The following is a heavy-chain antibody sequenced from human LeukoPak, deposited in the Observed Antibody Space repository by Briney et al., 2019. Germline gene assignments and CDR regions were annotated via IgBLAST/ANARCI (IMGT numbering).Heavy chain of an antibody. D-gene: IGHD5-24*01. CDR3: ARSGYPTMGDGMDV. CDR1: GYTFTCYY. V-gene: IGHV1-2*02. J-gene: IGHJ6*02. Sequence: GASVKVSCKASGYTFTCYYMHWVRQAPGQGLEWMGWINPNSGGTNYAQKFQGRVTMTRDTSISTAYMELSRLRSDDTAVYYCARSGYPTMGDGMDVWGQGTTVTVSS. CDR2: INPNSGGT.